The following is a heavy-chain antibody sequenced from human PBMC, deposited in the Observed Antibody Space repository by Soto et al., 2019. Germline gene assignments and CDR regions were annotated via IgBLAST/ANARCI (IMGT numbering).Heavy chain of an antibody. D-gene: IGHD3-9*01. V-gene: IGHV4-31*03. CDR2: IYYSGST. CDR1: GGSISSGGYY. CDR3: ARVLRYDILTGPIN. Sequence: ASETLSLTCTVSGGSISSGGYYWSWIRQHPGKGLEWIGYIYYSGSTYYNPSLKSRVTISVDTSKNQFSLKLSSVTAADTAVYYCARVLRYDILTGPINWGQGTLVTVSS. J-gene: IGHJ4*02.